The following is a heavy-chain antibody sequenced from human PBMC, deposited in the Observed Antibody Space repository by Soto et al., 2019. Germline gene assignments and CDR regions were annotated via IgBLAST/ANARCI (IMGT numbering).Heavy chain of an antibody. D-gene: IGHD3-22*01. J-gene: IGHJ4*02. CDR1: GFTFGNYA. V-gene: IGHV3-23*01. Sequence: EVQLLESGGGLVQPGGSLRLSCAASGFTFGNYAMHWVRKAPGKGLEWVSTISGSGGSPYYADSVKGRFTISRDNSKNTLYLQMNSLRAGDSAIYYCAKEGSSGFFYFDYWGQGTLVTVSS. CDR3: AKEGSSGFFYFDY. CDR2: ISGSGGSP.